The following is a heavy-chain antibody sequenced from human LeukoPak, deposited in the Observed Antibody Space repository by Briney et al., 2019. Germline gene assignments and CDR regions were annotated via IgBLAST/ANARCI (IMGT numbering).Heavy chain of an antibody. D-gene: IGHD6-19*01. CDR3: AKDRLSGFSGGVIDY. J-gene: IGHJ4*02. CDR2: ITWDGTNT. CDR1: GFTFSNHA. V-gene: IGHV3-43D*03. Sequence: PGGSLRLSCAASGFTFSNHAMHWVRQAPGKGLEWVSLITWDGTNTYYADSVKGRFTISRDNSKNSLYPHMNSLRPEDTALYYCAKDRLSGFSGGVIDYWGQGTLVTVSS.